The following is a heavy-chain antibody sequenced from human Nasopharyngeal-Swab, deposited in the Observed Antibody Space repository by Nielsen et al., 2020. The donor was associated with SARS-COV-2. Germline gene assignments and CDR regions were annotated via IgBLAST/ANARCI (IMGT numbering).Heavy chain of an antibody. CDR2: IYYSGST. CDR1: GGSISSSSYY. J-gene: IGHJ6*02. Sequence: GSLRLSCTVSGGSISSSSYYWGWIRQPPGKGLEWIGSIYYSGSTYYNPSLKSRVTISVDTSKNQFSLKLSSVTAADTAVYYCARGVYDILTGYYLGYYYGMDVWGQGTTVTVSS. V-gene: IGHV4-39*01. D-gene: IGHD3-9*01. CDR3: ARGVYDILTGYYLGYYYGMDV.